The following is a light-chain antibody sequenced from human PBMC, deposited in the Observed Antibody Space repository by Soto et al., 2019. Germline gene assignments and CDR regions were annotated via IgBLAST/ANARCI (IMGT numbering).Light chain of an antibody. J-gene: IGKJ1*01. Sequence: DIQMTQSPSTLSASVGDRVTITCRASQSISGWLAWYQKKPGKAPKLLIYKASSLESGVPSRFRGSGSGTEFTLTISSLQPDDFATYYCQQYSNYWTFGQGTKVEIK. CDR1: QSISGW. V-gene: IGKV1-5*03. CDR3: QQYSNYWT. CDR2: KAS.